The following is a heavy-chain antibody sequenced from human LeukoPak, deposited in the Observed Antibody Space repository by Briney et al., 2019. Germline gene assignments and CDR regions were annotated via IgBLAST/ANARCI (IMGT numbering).Heavy chain of an antibody. CDR3: ARLSGYEKGYVFDI. D-gene: IGHD5-12*01. V-gene: IGHV3-33*01. J-gene: IGHJ3*02. CDR1: GFTFSSYG. Sequence: GGALRLSCAAPGFTFSSYGMHWVRQAPGRGLEWVAVIWHVGIHKYYADSVKGRFTISRDNSKNTLYLQMNSLRAEDTAVYYCARLSGYEKGYVFDIWGQGTMVTVSS. CDR2: IWHVGIHK.